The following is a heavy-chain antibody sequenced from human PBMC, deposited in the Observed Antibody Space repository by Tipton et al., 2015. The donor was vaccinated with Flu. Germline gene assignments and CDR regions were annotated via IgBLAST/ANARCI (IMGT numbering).Heavy chain of an antibody. D-gene: IGHD3-16*01. V-gene: IGHV3-48*03. CDR2: IDSRSRAI. CDR3: ARKPRRLTFDY. J-gene: IGHJ4*02. Sequence: QLVQSGGDLVQPGGSLRLSCLASGFTFSNDEMNWVRQAPGKGLEWVSYIDSRSRAIYYADSVKGRFTISRDNAKNSLYLQMNSLRAEDTAVYYCARKPRRLTFDYWGQGTLVTVSS. CDR1: GFTFSNDE.